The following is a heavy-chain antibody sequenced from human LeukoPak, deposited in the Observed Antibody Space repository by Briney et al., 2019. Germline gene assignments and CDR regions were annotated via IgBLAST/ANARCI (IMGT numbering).Heavy chain of an antibody. CDR3: ARDGIAARFDP. J-gene: IGHJ5*02. D-gene: IGHD6-13*01. Sequence: GASVKVSFKASGGTFSSYAISWVRQAPGQGVEWMGGIIPIFGTANYAQKFQGRVTITADKSTSTAYMELSSLRSEDTAVYYCARDGIAARFDPWGQGTLVTVSS. V-gene: IGHV1-69*06. CDR2: IIPIFGTA. CDR1: GGTFSSYA.